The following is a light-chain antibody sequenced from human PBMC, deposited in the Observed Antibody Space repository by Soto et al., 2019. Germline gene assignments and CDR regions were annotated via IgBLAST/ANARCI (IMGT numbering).Light chain of an antibody. Sequence: AIQMTQSPSSLSASVGDRVIITCRASQAIRTELGWYQQRPGKAPKLLIYGTSNLQSGVPSRFSGSGSGTESTLTINGLQPEDFAAYYCLQAYSYPRTFGQGTKVDVK. J-gene: IGKJ1*01. CDR2: GTS. CDR1: QAIRTE. V-gene: IGKV1-6*01. CDR3: LQAYSYPRT.